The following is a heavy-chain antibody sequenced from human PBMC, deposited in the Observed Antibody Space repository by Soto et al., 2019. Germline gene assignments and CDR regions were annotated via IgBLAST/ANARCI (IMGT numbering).Heavy chain of an antibody. J-gene: IGHJ4*02. D-gene: IGHD3-22*01. CDR2: IIPSLAIA. V-gene: IGHV1-69*04. CDR3: ACDYYDSSGYYNFDY. Sequence: QVQLVQSGAEVKKPGSSVKVSCKASGGTFSSCAINWVRQAPGQGLEWMGRIIPSLAIANYAQKFQGRVTITADKSTSTAYIEMSSLRSEDTALYYCACDYYDSSGYYNFDYWGQGTLVTVSS. CDR1: GGTFSSCA.